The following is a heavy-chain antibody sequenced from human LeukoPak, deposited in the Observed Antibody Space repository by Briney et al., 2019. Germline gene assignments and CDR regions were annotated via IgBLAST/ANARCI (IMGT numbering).Heavy chain of an antibody. CDR2: IIPIFGTA. CDR3: AREQKAKGYCSGGSCRRNYFDY. V-gene: IGHV1-69*05. D-gene: IGHD2-15*01. J-gene: IGHJ4*02. Sequence: GASVKVSCKASGGTFSSYAISWVRQAPGQGLEWMGGIIPIFGTANYAQKFQGRVTITTDESTSTAYMELSSLRSEDTAVYYCAREQKAKGYCSGGSCRRNYFDYWGQGTLVPSPQ. CDR1: GGTFSSYA.